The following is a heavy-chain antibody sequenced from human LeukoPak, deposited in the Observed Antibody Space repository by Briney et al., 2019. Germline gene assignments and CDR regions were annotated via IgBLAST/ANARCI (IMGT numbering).Heavy chain of an antibody. CDR1: GYTFTSYA. V-gene: IGHV1-3*01. J-gene: IGHJ4*02. CDR3: ARPSYVYGSGSSSPPDY. CDR2: INAVNGNT. D-gene: IGHD3-10*01. Sequence: ASVKVSCKASGYTFTSYAMHWVRQAPGQRLEWMGWINAVNGNTKYSQKFQGRVTITRDTSASTAYMELSSLRSEDTAVYYCARPSYVYGSGSSSPPDYWGQGTLVTVSS.